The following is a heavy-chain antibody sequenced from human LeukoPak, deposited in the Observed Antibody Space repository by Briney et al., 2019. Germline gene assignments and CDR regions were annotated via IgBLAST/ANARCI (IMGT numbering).Heavy chain of an antibody. J-gene: IGHJ3*02. Sequence: PGGSLRLSCAASGFTFSSYSMNWVRQAPGKGLEWVSSISSSSSYIYYADSVKGRFTISRDNAKNSLYLQMNSLRAEDTAVYYCASVGFTITDAFDIWGQGTMVTVSS. V-gene: IGHV3-21*01. D-gene: IGHD3-9*01. CDR3: ASVGFTITDAFDI. CDR1: GFTFSSYS. CDR2: ISSSSSYI.